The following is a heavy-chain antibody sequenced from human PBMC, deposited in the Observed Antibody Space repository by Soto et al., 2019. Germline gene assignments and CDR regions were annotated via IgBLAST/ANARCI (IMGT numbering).Heavy chain of an antibody. V-gene: IGHV3-48*03. CDR1: GFTFSSYE. CDR3: ARDPAIYSGKFDYGLDV. Sequence: GSLRLSCAVSGFTFSSYEMNWVRQAPGKGLEWVSYIGTSGKTIYYADSVRGRFTISRDNAKNSLYLQMNSLRAEDTAVYFCARDPAIYSGKFDYGLDVWGRGTTVTVSS. CDR2: IGTSGKTI. J-gene: IGHJ6*02. D-gene: IGHD4-4*01.